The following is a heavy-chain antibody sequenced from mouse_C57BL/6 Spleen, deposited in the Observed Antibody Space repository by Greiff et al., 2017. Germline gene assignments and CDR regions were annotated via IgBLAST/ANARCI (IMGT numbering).Heavy chain of an antibody. Sequence: EVQLQQSGPGMVKPSQSLSLTCTVTGYSITSGYDWHWIRHFPGNKLEWMGYISYSGSTNYNPSLKSRISITHDTSKNHFFLKLNSVTTEDTATYYCARGYDYPVYFDYWGQGTTLTVSS. CDR2: ISYSGST. J-gene: IGHJ2*01. D-gene: IGHD2-4*01. CDR1: GYSITSGYD. V-gene: IGHV3-1*01. CDR3: ARGYDYPVYFDY.